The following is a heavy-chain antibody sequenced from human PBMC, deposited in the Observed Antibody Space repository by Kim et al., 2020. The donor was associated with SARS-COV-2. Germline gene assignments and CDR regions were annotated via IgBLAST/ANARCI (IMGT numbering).Heavy chain of an antibody. D-gene: IGHD3-10*01. V-gene: IGHV3-7*01. Sequence: GGSLRLSCAASGITFSSCWMTWVRQAPGKGLEWVANIKQDGSEKYYVDSVKGRFTISRDNAKNSLYLQMNSLRAEDTAVYYCATGRGGSYWGQGTLVTVS. J-gene: IGHJ4*02. CDR1: GITFSSCW. CDR2: IKQDGSEK. CDR3: ATGRGGSY.